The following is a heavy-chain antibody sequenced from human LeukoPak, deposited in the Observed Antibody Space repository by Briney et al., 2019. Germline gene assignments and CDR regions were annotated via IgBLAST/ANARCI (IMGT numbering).Heavy chain of an antibody. CDR2: IIPIFGTA. J-gene: IGHJ5*02. V-gene: IGHV1-69*05. CDR3: AREKAGKYNWFDP. CDR1: GGTFSSYA. Sequence: ASVKVSCXASGGTFSSYAISWVRQAPGQGLEWMARIIPIFGTANYAQKFQGRVTITTDESTSTAYMELSSLRSEDTAVYYCAREKAGKYNWFDPWGQGTLVTVSS. D-gene: IGHD1-1*01.